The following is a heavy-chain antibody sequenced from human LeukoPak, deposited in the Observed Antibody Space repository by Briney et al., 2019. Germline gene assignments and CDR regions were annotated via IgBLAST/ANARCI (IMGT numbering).Heavy chain of an antibody. CDR2: ISSSSSYI. V-gene: IGHV3-21*01. Sequence: GGSLRLSCAASGFTFSSYSMNWVRQAPGKGLEWVSSISSSSSYIYYADSVKGRFTISRDNAKNSLYLQMNSLRAEDMTVYYCARVVDTAMVDYWGQGTLVTVSS. D-gene: IGHD5-18*01. CDR3: ARVVDTAMVDY. J-gene: IGHJ4*02. CDR1: GFTFSSYS.